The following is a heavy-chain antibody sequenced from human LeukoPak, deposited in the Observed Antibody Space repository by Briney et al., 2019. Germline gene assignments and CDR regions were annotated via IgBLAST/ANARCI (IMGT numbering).Heavy chain of an antibody. CDR1: GYSFTSYW. D-gene: IGHD5-18*01. V-gene: IGHV5-51*01. CDR2: IYPGDSDT. J-gene: IGHJ6*03. CDR3: ARLNVDTAMVNNYYYMDV. Sequence: GEXLKISCKGSGYSFTSYWIGWVRQMPGKGLEWMGIIYPGDSDTRYSPSFQGQVTISADKSISTAYLQWSSLKASDTAMYYCARLNVDTAMVNNYYYMDVWGKGTTVTVSS.